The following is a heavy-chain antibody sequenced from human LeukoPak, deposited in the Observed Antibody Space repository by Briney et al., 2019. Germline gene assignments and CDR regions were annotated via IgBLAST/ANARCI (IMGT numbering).Heavy chain of an antibody. CDR1: GFTFSSYW. Sequence: GGSLRLSCAASGFTFSSYWMSWVRQAPGKGLEWVANIKQDGSEKYYVDSVKGRFTISRDNAKNSLYLQMNSLRAEDTAVYYCARDSPGGYSGYEWPSDYYYYGMDVWGQGTTVTVSS. J-gene: IGHJ6*02. CDR2: IKQDGSEK. CDR3: ARDSPGGYSGYEWPSDYYYYGMDV. V-gene: IGHV3-7*01. D-gene: IGHD5-12*01.